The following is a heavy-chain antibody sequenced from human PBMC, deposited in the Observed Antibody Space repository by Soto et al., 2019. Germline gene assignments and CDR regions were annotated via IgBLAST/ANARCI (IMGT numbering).Heavy chain of an antibody. D-gene: IGHD2-15*01. CDR2: IYSGGST. Sequence: GGSLRLSCAASGFTVSSNYMSWVRQAPGKGLEWVSVIYSGGSTYYADSVKGRFTISRDNSKNTLYLQMNSLRAEDTAVYYCAREGYCSGGSCYPNAFDIWGQGTMVTVSS. J-gene: IGHJ3*02. V-gene: IGHV3-66*01. CDR3: AREGYCSGGSCYPNAFDI. CDR1: GFTVSSNY.